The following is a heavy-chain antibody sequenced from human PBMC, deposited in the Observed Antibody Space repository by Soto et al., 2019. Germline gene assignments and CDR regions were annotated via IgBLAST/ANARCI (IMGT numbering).Heavy chain of an antibody. CDR2: LSGSGSST. V-gene: IGHV3-23*01. D-gene: IGHD6-13*01. CDR3: AKEYGSTWIDH. J-gene: IGHJ4*02. Sequence: PGGSLRLSCAASGFTFSSYAMSWVRQAPGKGLEWVSSLSGSGSSTYYADSVKGRFTISRDNSRNTLFLQLNSLRDEDTAVYYCAKEYGSTWIDHWGQGTPVTVSS. CDR1: GFTFSSYA.